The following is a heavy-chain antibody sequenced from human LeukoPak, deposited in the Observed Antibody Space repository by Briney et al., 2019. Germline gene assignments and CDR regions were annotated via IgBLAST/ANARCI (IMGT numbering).Heavy chain of an antibody. V-gene: IGHV1-18*01. CDR3: ARDLYWADYYDSSGEPRGPLYYYYYYMDV. CDR1: GYTFTSYG. CDR2: ISAYNGNT. Sequence: GASVKVSCKASGYTFTSYGISWVRQAPGQGLEWMGWISAYNGNTNYAQKLQGRVTMTTDTSTSTAYMELRSLRSDDTAVYYCARDLYWADYYDSSGEPRGPLYYYYYYMDVWGKGTTVTVSS. D-gene: IGHD3-22*01. J-gene: IGHJ6*03.